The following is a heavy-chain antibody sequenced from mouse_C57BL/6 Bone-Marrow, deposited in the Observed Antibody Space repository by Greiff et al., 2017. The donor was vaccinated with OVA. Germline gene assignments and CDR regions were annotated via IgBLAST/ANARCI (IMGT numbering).Heavy chain of an antibody. D-gene: IGHD2-3*01. Sequence: EVMLVESGGGLVKPGGSLKLSCAASGFTFSSYAMSWVRQTPEKRLEWVATISDGGSYTYYPDNVKGRFTISRDNAKNNLYLQMSHLKSEDTAMYYCASLYDGYWYFDYWGQGTTLTVSS. J-gene: IGHJ2*01. CDR3: ASLYDGYWYFDY. CDR1: GFTFSSYA. CDR2: ISDGGSYT. V-gene: IGHV5-4*03.